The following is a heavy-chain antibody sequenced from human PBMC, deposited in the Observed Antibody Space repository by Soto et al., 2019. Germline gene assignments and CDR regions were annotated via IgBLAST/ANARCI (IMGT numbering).Heavy chain of an antibody. D-gene: IGHD2-15*01. CDR2: ISSNAVST. J-gene: IGHJ2*01. CDR1: GFTFSNYA. Sequence: EVQLVESGGALVQPGGSLRLSCAASGFTFSNYAIHWVRQAPGKGLEYVSAISSNAVSTYYANSVKGRFTISRDNSQNIVYLQMGSLRTEDMAVYYCARKGSATTASNWYFDLWAVAPWSLSPQ. V-gene: IGHV3-64*01. CDR3: ARKGSATTASNWYFDL.